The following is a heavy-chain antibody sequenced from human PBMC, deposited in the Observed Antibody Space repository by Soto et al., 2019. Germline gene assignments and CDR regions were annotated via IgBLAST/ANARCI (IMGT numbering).Heavy chain of an antibody. Sequence: QVHLVQSGAEVKKSGASVKVSCKGSGYDFTTYGITWVRQAPGQGLEWMAWISAHNGNTDYAQKRQGRVTVNRDTSTSRAYMELRSLRSDDTAVYYCARGRYGDYWAQGALVTVSS. V-gene: IGHV1-18*01. CDR3: ARGRYGDY. CDR1: GYDFTTYG. D-gene: IGHD1-1*01. J-gene: IGHJ4*02. CDR2: ISAHNGNT.